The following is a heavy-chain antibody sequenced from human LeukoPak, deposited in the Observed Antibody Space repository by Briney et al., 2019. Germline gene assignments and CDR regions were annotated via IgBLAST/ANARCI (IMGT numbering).Heavy chain of an antibody. CDR2: ISSSGTYI. CDR1: GFTLSSYS. CDR3: TTLLYDFWSGYSGGAFDI. D-gene: IGHD3-3*01. V-gene: IGHV3-21*03. Sequence: NPGGSLRLSCAASGFTLSSYSMNWVRQAPGKGLEWVSSISSSGTYIYYADSVKGRFTISRDSANNSLYLQMNSLKTEDTAVYYCTTLLYDFWSGYSGGAFDIWGQGTMVTVSS. J-gene: IGHJ3*02.